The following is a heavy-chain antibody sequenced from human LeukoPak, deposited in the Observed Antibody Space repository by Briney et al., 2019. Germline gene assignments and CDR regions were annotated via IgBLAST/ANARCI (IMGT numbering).Heavy chain of an antibody. CDR1: GFTFSSYW. V-gene: IGHV3-74*01. J-gene: IGHJ4*02. CDR2: INSDGSST. Sequence: GGSLRLSCAASGFTFSSYWMHWVRQAPGKGLVWVSRINSDGSSTSYADSVKGRFTISRDNSKNTVYLQMDSLRVEDTAVYYCAKDRYFCTNGVCYKSAIDYWGQGALVTVSS. CDR3: AKDRYFCTNGVCYKSAIDY. D-gene: IGHD2-8*01.